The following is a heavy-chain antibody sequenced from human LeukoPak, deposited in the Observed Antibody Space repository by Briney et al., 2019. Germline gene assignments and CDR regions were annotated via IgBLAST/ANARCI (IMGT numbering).Heavy chain of an antibody. V-gene: IGHV3-23*01. CDR3: AKEVGYGSGSYYYFDY. D-gene: IGHD3-10*01. CDR2: ISGSGGRT. CDR1: GFTFSSYA. Sequence: GGSLRLSCAASGFTFSSYAMSWVRQAPGKGLEWVSGISGSGGRTYYADSVKGRFTISRDNSKNALYLQMNSLRAEDTAVYYCAKEVGYGSGSYYYFDYWGQGTLVTVSS. J-gene: IGHJ4*02.